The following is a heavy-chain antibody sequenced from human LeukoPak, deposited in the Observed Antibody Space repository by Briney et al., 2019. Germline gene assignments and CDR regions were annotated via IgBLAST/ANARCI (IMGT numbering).Heavy chain of an antibody. D-gene: IGHD5-18*01. CDR1: GFTLGDHA. CDR3: SRGPIQLWVHNGVDV. J-gene: IGHJ6*02. V-gene: IGHV3-49*04. CDR2: IRSNAYRGTT. Sequence: GGSLRLSCTTSGFTLGDHAMSWVRQAPGKGLEWVGFIRSNAYRGTTEYAASVKGRFTISRDDSKSAVYLQMNGLKGEDTAIYYCSRGPIQLWVHNGVDVWGQGTTVTVSS.